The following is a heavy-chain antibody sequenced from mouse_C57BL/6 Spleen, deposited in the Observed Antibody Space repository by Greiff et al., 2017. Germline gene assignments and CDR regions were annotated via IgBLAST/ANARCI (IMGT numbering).Heavy chain of an antibody. Sequence: QVQLKQSGAELMKPGASVKLSCKATGYTFTGYWIEWVKQRPGHGLEWIGEILPGSGSTNYNEKFKGKATFTADTSSNTTYMPLSSLTTNDSAIYYCASVSDGYPYYYAMDYWGQGTSVTVSS. D-gene: IGHD2-3*01. CDR1: GYTFTGYW. CDR3: ASVSDGYPYYYAMDY. CDR2: ILPGSGST. V-gene: IGHV1-9*01. J-gene: IGHJ4*01.